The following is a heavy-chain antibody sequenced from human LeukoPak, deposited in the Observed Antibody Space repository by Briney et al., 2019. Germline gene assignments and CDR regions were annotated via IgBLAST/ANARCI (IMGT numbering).Heavy chain of an antibody. V-gene: IGHV4-31*03. CDR2: IYYSGST. J-gene: IGHJ4*02. D-gene: IGHD6-19*01. CDR3: ARRGLSSAWYYFDS. Sequence: PSETLSLTCTVSGGSISSGGYYWSWIRQHPGKGLEWIGYIYYSGSTYYNPSLKSRVTISVDTSKNQFSLKLSSVTAADTAVYYCARRGLSSAWYYFDSWGQGTLVTVSS. CDR1: GGSISSGGYY.